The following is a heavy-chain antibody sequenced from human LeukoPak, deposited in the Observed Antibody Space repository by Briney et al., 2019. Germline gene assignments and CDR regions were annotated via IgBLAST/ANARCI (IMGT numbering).Heavy chain of an antibody. Sequence: GGSLRLSCAVSGFTFDTYWMTWVRQAPGKGLEWVANIQRDGSEKHYVDSVKGRFTISRDNARNLLHLPMNTLRVEDTAVYYCARDVNYYGTEPFDYWGQGTLVTVSS. D-gene: IGHD3-10*01. J-gene: IGHJ4*02. CDR1: GFTFDTYW. V-gene: IGHV3-7*01. CDR2: IQRDGSEK. CDR3: ARDVNYYGTEPFDY.